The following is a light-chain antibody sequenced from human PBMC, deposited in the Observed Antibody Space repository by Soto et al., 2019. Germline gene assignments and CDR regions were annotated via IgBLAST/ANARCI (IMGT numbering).Light chain of an antibody. CDR2: AAS. Sequence: DIQMTQSPSAMSASVGDRVIITCRASQGVSNYLSWLQQKPGKVPTRLIYAASSLQSGVPSRFSGSGSGTEFTLTISSLQPEDFATYSCQQLNSYPLTFGGGTKVEIK. CDR3: QQLNSYPLT. V-gene: IGKV1-17*03. CDR1: QGVSNY. J-gene: IGKJ4*01.